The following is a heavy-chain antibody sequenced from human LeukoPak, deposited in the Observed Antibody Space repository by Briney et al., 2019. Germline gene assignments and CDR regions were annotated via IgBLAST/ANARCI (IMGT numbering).Heavy chain of an antibody. CDR2: INHSGST. V-gene: IGHV4-34*01. D-gene: IGHD6-19*01. Sequence: SETLSLTCAVYGGSFSGYYWSWIRQPPGKGLEWIGEINHSGSTNYNPSLKSRVTISVDTSKNQFSLKLSSVTAADTAVYYCARLGSGIAVADKGDYWGQGTLVTVSS. CDR1: GGSFSGYY. CDR3: ARLGSGIAVADKGDY. J-gene: IGHJ4*02.